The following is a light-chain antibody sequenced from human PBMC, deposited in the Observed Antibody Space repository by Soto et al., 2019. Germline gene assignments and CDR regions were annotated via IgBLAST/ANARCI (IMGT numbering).Light chain of an antibody. CDR1: SSDVGTYKL. J-gene: IGLJ2*01. CDR3: QSYDTTNRALVV. Sequence: QSALTQPASVSGSPGQSISISCTGTSSDVGTYKLVSWYQQYPGKAPKLMIHEGSKRPSGVSNRFSGSKSGNTASLTISGLKIEDEGDYYCQSYDTTNRALVVFGGGTKLTVL. V-gene: IGLV2-23*01. CDR2: EGS.